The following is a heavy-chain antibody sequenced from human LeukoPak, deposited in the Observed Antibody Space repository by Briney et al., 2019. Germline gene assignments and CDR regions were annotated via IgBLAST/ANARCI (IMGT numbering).Heavy chain of an antibody. J-gene: IGHJ6*03. Sequence: TGGSLRLSCAASGFTFSSYSMNWVRQAPGKGLEWVSYISSGSSYKYYADLVKGRFTISRDNAKNSLYLQMNSLRAEDTAVYYCARDRGSYYYYMDVWGKGTTVTVSS. CDR2: ISSGSSYK. V-gene: IGHV3-21*01. CDR1: GFTFSSYS. CDR3: ARDRGSYYYYMDV. D-gene: IGHD1-26*01.